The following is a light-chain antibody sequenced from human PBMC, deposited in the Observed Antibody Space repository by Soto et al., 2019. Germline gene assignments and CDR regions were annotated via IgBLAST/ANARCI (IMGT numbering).Light chain of an antibody. V-gene: IGKV3-20*01. J-gene: IGKJ1*01. CDR3: QQCGGSPPWM. CDR2: GAS. CDR1: QSVSSTY. Sequence: EIVLTQSPGTLSLSPGERATLSCRASQSVSSTYLAWYQQKPGQAPRLLIYGASSRATGIPDRFSGSGSGTDFTLSISRLEPEDFAVYYCQQCGGSPPWMFGQGTKVEIK.